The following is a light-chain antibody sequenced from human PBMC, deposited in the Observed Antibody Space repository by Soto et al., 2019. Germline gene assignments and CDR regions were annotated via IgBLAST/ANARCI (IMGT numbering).Light chain of an antibody. J-gene: IGKJ1*01. V-gene: IGKV3-11*01. CDR2: DVS. CDR3: QQRSNWPRT. CDR1: QSVSSN. Sequence: EIVLTQSPGTLSLSPGERATLSCRASQSVSSNLAWYRQKPGQAPRLLIYDVSNRATDIPARFSGSGSGTDFTLTISSLEPEDLAVYYCQQRSNWPRTFGQGTKVDIK.